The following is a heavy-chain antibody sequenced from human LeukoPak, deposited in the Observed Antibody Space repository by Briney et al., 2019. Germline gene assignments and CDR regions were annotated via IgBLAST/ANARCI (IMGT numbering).Heavy chain of an antibody. Sequence: GGSLRLSCEASGFTFSSYWMTWVRQAPGKGLEWVANIKQDGSEKYYVDSVKGRFTISRDNAKNSLYLQMNSLRAEDTAVYYCARETVDTAFDYWGQGTLVTVSS. D-gene: IGHD5-18*01. CDR2: IKQDGSEK. CDR3: ARETVDTAFDY. CDR1: GFTFSSYW. V-gene: IGHV3-7*01. J-gene: IGHJ4*02.